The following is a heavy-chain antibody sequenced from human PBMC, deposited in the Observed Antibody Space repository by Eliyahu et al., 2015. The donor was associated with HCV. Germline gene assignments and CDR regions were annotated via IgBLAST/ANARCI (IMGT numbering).Heavy chain of an antibody. D-gene: IGHD1-26*01. V-gene: IGHV3-30-3*01. CDR3: VRDVGDY. CDR2: ISYDGTNK. J-gene: IGHJ4*02. CDR1: GFIFSSYA. Sequence: QVQLVESGGGVVQPGRSLRVXCAASGFIFSSYAMHWVRQAPGKGLEWVAVISYDGTNKYYADSVKGRLTISRDNSKNTLYLQMNSLRPEDTAVYYCVRDVGDYWGQGTLVTVSS.